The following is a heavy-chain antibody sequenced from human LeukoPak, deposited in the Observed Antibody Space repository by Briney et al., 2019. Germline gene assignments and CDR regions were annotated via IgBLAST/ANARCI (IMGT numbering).Heavy chain of an antibody. CDR3: ARWYRRGDWYFDL. Sequence: SETLSLTCTVSGGSISSSSYYWGWIRQPPGKGLEWIGSIYYSGSTYYNPSLKSRVTISVDTSKNQFSLKLSSVTAADTAVYYCARWYRRGDWYFDLWGRGTLVTVSS. J-gene: IGHJ2*01. CDR1: GGSISSSSYY. D-gene: IGHD1-14*01. V-gene: IGHV4-39*07. CDR2: IYYSGST.